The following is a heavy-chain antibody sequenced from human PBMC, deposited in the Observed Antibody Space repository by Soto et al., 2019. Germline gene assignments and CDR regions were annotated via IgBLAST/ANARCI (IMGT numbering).Heavy chain of an antibody. CDR3: ARGIVGRGEMAAVLSDY. Sequence: QVQLVQSGAEVKRPGASVKVSCKASGYDFTNWGLSWVRQAPGQGPEWMGWISGYNGNTNYAQKFQGRVTMTTDTFPTTGYMELWGLTSDGTAVYYCARGIVGRGEMAAVLSDYWGQGTLVTVSS. CDR2: ISGYNGNT. CDR1: GYDFTNWG. D-gene: IGHD3-3*02. J-gene: IGHJ4*02. V-gene: IGHV1-18*01.